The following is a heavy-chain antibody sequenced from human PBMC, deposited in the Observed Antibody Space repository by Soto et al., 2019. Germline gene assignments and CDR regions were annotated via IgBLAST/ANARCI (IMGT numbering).Heavy chain of an antibody. CDR1: GFTFIGYS. D-gene: IGHD4-17*01. J-gene: IGHJ3*02. CDR3: ARATPTSGPVYGLDI. CDR2: IGSTGSVT. Sequence: EVQLVESGGGLVQPGGSLRLSCAVSGFTFIGYSFNWVRQAPGRGLEWVSFIGSTGSVTDYADSVMGRLTVSRDNARNSLYLQMDSLRADDTAVYRCARATPTSGPVYGLDIWGQGTVVTVSS. V-gene: IGHV3-48*04.